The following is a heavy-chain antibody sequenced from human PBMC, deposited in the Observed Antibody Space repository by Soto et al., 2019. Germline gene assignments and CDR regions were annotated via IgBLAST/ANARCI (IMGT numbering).Heavy chain of an antibody. CDR1: GFTFSSYS. J-gene: IGHJ5*01. D-gene: IGHD2-21*01. CDR3: ARGETASNWFDS. Sequence: EVQLVESGGGLVKPGGSLRLSCAASGFTFSSYSMNWVRQAPGKGLEWVSSISSSSSYIFYADSVKGRFTISRDNAKNSLYPQMNSLRAEDAAVYYCARGETASNWFDSWGQGTLVTVSS. CDR2: ISSSSSYI. V-gene: IGHV3-21*01.